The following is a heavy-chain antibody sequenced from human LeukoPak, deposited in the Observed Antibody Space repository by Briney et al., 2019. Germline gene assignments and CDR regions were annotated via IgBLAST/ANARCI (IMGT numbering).Heavy chain of an antibody. CDR1: GFRFSDSY. J-gene: IGHJ4*02. V-gene: IGHV3-11*03. CDR3: AHTPGGVGVTF. CDR2: ISGSSYT. Sequence: GGSLRLSCAASGFRFSDSYMSWIRQAPGKGLEWLSYISGSSYTKYADSVQGRFTISRDNGRESVYLQINSLRGEDTAVYYCAHTPGGVGVTFWGQGTLVTVSS. D-gene: IGHD1-26*01.